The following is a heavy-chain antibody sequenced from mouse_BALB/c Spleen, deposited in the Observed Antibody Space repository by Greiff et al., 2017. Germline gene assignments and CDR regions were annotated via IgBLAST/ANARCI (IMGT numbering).Heavy chain of an antibody. J-gene: IGHJ2*01. CDR1: GYTFTDYE. CDR2: IDPETGGT. Sequence: QVQLQQSGAELVRPGASVTLSCKASGYTFTDYEMHWVKQTPVHGLEWIGAIDPETGGTAYNQKFKGKATLTADKSSSTAYMELRSLTSEDSAVYYCTRIHYYGSWGQGTTRTVSS. CDR3: TRIHYYGS. D-gene: IGHD1-2*01. V-gene: IGHV1-15*01.